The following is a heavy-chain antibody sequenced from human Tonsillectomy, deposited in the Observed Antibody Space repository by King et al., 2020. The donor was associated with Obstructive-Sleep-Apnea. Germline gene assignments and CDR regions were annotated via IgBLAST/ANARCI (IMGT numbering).Heavy chain of an antibody. Sequence: VQLVESGGGLVQPGGSLRLSCAASGFTFSSYWMHWVRQAPGKGLVWVSRINSDGSNTTYADSVKGRLTISRDNTKDTLYLQMNSLRAEDTAVYYCARVGPRDECDYWGRGTLVTVSS. CDR1: GFTFSSYW. D-gene: IGHD5-24*01. CDR3: ARVGPRDECDY. J-gene: IGHJ4*02. CDR2: INSDGSNT. V-gene: IGHV3-74*03.